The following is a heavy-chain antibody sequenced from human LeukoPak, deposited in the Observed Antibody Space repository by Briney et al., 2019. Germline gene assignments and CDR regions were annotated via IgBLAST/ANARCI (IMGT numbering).Heavy chain of an antibody. CDR1: GFTFSGYA. CDR3: AKDQDIVVVVAAKGGYFDY. D-gene: IGHD2-15*01. J-gene: IGHJ4*02. Sequence: GGSLRLSCADSGFTFSGYAMSWVRQAPGKGLEWVSTISGSGGSTYYADSVKGRFTISRDNSKNTLYLQMNSLRAEDTAVYYCAKDQDIVVVVAAKGGYFDYWGQGTLVTVSS. CDR2: ISGSGGST. V-gene: IGHV3-23*01.